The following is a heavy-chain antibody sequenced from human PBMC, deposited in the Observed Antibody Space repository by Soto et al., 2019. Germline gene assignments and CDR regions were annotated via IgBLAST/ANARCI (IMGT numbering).Heavy chain of an antibody. J-gene: IGHJ4*02. CDR2: IYYSGST. CDR1: GGSISSSSYY. Sequence: SETLSLTCTVSGGSISSSSYYWGWIRQPPGKGLEWIGSIYYSGSTYYNPSLKSRVTLSVDTSKNQFSLKLSSVTAADTAVYYCARRVGGEWELLIGALDFWGQGTLVTVSS. CDR3: ARRVGGEWELLIGALDF. V-gene: IGHV4-39*01. D-gene: IGHD1-26*01.